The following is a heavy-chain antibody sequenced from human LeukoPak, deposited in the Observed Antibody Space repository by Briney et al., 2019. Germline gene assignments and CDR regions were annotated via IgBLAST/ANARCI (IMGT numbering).Heavy chain of an antibody. CDR1: GGSISTSNYY. D-gene: IGHD6-6*01. J-gene: IGHJ4*02. CDR2: IFYSGST. CDR3: ARDAQLGTH. V-gene: IGHV4-39*07. Sequence: SETLSLTCTVSGGSISTSNYYWGWIRQPPGKGLEWIGNIFYSGSTYYSPSLKSRVTISVDTSKNQFSLKLSSVTAADTAVYYCARDAQLGTHWGQGTLVTVSS.